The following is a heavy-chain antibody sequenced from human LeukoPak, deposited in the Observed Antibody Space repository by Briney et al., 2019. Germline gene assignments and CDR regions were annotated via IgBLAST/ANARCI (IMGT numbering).Heavy chain of an antibody. CDR3: AKGGSGYSYGHPFDY. J-gene: IGHJ4*02. CDR1: GFTFDDYA. D-gene: IGHD5-18*01. V-gene: IGHV3-9*03. CDR2: ISWNSGSI. Sequence: PGGSLRLSCAASGFTFDDYAMHWVRQAPGKGLDWVSGISWNSGSIGYADSVKGRFTISRDNAKNSLYLQMNSLRAEDMALYYCAKGGSGYSYGHPFDYWGQGTLVTVSS.